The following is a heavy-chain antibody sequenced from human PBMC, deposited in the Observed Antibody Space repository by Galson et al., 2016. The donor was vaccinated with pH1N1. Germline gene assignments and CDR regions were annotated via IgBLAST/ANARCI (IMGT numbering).Heavy chain of an antibody. Sequence: IYPGDSDTRYSPSFEGQVTMSADKSISTAYLHWSSLKASDTAMYYCARRAGVAAAGAFDLWGQGTLLIVSS. V-gene: IGHV5-51*01. CDR2: IYPGDSDT. J-gene: IGHJ5*02. D-gene: IGHD6-13*01. CDR3: ARRAGVAAAGAFDL.